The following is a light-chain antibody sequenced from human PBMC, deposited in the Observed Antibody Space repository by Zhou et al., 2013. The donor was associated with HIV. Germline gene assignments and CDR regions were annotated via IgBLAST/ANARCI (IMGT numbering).Light chain of an antibody. Sequence: EIVLTQSPGTLSLSPGERATLSCRASHTISANYLAWYQQKPGQAPRLLVYGASTRATGIPDRFTGSGSGTDFTLTFTTLGPEDFAMYFCQQYGSSPYTFGRGTKLEIK. CDR3: QQYGSSPYT. J-gene: IGKJ2*01. V-gene: IGKV3-20*01. CDR1: HTISANY. CDR2: GAS.